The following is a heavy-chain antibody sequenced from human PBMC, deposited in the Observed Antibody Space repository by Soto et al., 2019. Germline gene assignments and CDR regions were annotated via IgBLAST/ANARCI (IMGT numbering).Heavy chain of an antibody. Sequence: WWSLGLSCAACGVTVRNYPINGFRQAPDKGLQGVAVISYDGSNRDYAHPVRGRFTISRDNSNNTLYLQMNSLRPEDTAVYYCAQLLGGSYAFEIWGQGTMVTVSS. CDR2: ISYDGSNR. CDR3: AQLLGGSYAFEI. J-gene: IGHJ3*02. D-gene: IGHD1-26*01. CDR1: GVTVRNYP. V-gene: IGHV3-30-3*01.